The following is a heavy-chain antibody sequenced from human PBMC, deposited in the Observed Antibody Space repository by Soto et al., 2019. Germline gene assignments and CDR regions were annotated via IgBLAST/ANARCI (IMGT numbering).Heavy chain of an antibody. CDR2: ISAYNGNT. CDR1: GYTFTSYG. D-gene: IGHD5-12*01. V-gene: IGHV1-18*01. Sequence: ASVKVSCKASGYTFTSYGISWVRQAPGQGLERMGWISAYNGNTNYAQKLQGRVTMTTDTSTSTPYMVLRSLISAETAVYYCSRANRLGDRGVSGYFDPWGQGALVTVSS. J-gene: IGHJ5*02. CDR3: SRANRLGDRGVSGYFDP.